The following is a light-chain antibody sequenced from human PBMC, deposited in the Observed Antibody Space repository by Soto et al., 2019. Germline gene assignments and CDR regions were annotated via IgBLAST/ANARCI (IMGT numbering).Light chain of an antibody. J-gene: IGKJ2*01. Sequence: DIQMTQSPSSLSASVGDRVTITCRSSQSISSYLSWYHQKPGKAPKLLIYAASSLQSGVPSRFSGSGSGTDFTLTISSLQPEDFATYYCQQSYSTPPSFGQGTKLESK. CDR2: AAS. CDR3: QQSYSTPPS. CDR1: QSISSY. V-gene: IGKV1-39*01.